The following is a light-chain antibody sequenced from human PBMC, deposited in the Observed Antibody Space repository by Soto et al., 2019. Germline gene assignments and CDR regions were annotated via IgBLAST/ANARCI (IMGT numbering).Light chain of an antibody. Sequence: QSALTQPPSAFGTPGQRVTISCSGSSSNIGINSVSWYQQLPGTAPKLLIYSNDQRPSGVPGRFSGSKSGTSASLAISWLQSGDEADYYCAAWDDSMNGYVFGTGTKGTVL. CDR3: AAWDDSMNGYV. CDR1: SSNIGINS. J-gene: IGLJ1*01. V-gene: IGLV1-44*01. CDR2: SND.